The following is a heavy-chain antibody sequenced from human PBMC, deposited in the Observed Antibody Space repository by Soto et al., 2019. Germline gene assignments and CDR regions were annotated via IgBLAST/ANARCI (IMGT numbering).Heavy chain of an antibody. CDR3: ARDLAAAGLSYYYYGMDV. V-gene: IGHV1-3*01. CDR2: INAGNGNT. CDR1: GYTFTSYA. D-gene: IGHD6-13*01. J-gene: IGHJ6*02. Sequence: ASVKVSCKASGYTFTSYAMHWVRQAPGQRLEWMGWINAGNGNTKYSQKYQGRVTITRDNSKNTLYLQMNSLRAEDTAVYYCARDLAAAGLSYYYYGMDVWGQGTTVTVSS.